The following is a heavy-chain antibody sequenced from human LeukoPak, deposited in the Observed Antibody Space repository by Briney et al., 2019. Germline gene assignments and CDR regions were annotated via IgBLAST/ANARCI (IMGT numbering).Heavy chain of an antibody. CDR3: ARDNSVRDEAWWFNP. V-gene: IGHV4-4*02. D-gene: IGHD5-24*01. J-gene: IGHJ5*02. CDR1: GGSISSSNW. Sequence: NPSETLSLTCAVSGGSISSSNWWSWVRQPPGKGLEWIGEIYHSGSTNYNPSLKSRVTIFVDTSKNQFSLKLRSVTAADTAVYYCARDNSVRDEAWWFNPWGQGTLVTVSS. CDR2: IYHSGST.